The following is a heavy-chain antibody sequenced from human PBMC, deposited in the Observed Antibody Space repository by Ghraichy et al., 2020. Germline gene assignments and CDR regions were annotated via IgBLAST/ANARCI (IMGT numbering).Heavy chain of an antibody. CDR2: INPSGGST. CDR1: GYTFTSYY. D-gene: IGHD4-17*01. J-gene: IGHJ5*02. V-gene: IGHV1-46*01. Sequence: ASEKVSCKASGYTFTSYYMHWVRQAPGQGLEWMGIINPSGGSTSYAQKFQGRVTMTRDTSTSTVYMELSSLRSEDTAVYYCARAAPYYGDYLYNWFDPWGQGTLVTVSS. CDR3: ARAAPYYGDYLYNWFDP.